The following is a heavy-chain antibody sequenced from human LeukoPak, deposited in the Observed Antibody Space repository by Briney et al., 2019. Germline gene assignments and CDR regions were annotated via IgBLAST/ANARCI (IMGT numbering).Heavy chain of an antibody. CDR3: AKRAAYSRSSLVLPLDAFDL. D-gene: IGHD6-6*01. V-gene: IGHV4-39*07. CDR2: IYYSGST. CDR1: GGSISSSSYY. Sequence: SETLSLTCTVSGGSISSSSYYWGWIRQPPGKGLEWIGSIYYSGSTYYNPSLKSRVTISVDTSKNQFSLKLSSVTAADTAVYYCAKRAAYSRSSLVLPLDAFDLWGQGTMVTVSS. J-gene: IGHJ3*01.